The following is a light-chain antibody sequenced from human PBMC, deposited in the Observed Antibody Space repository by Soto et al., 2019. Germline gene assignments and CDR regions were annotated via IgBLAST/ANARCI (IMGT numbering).Light chain of an antibody. CDR3: RSDAGRALV. J-gene: IGLJ2*01. CDR2: EVS. Sequence: QSALTQPPSASGSPGQSVTISCTGTSSDVGGYNYVSWYQQHPDKAPKLMIYEVSKRPSGVPDRFSGSKSGNTASLTVSGLPAEDEADYYCRSDAGRALVFGGGTKLTVL. V-gene: IGLV2-8*01. CDR1: SSDVGGYNY.